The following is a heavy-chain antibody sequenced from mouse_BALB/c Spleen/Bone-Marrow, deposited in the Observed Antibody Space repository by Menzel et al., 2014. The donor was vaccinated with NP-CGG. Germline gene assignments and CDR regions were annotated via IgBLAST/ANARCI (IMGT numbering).Heavy chain of an antibody. CDR3: ARGSYYFGSSHYFAMDY. D-gene: IGHD1-1*01. CDR1: GFTFSDYY. V-gene: IGHV5-4*02. CDR2: ISDGGSYT. J-gene: IGHJ4*01. Sequence: EVMLVESGGGLVKPGGSLKLSCAASGFTFSDYYMYWVRQTPEKRLEWVATISDGGSYTYYPDSVKGRFTISRDNAKNNLFLQMSSLKSEDTAMYYCARGSYYFGSSHYFAMDYWGQGTSVTVSS.